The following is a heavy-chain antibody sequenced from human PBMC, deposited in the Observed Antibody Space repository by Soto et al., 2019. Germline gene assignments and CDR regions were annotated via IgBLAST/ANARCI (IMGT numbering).Heavy chain of an antibody. D-gene: IGHD3-10*01. CDR2: IYWDADK. Sequence: QITLKESGPTLVKPTQTLTLTCTFSGFSLTTSGVGVGWIRQPPGKALEWLALIYWDADKRYSPSLKNRLTITRDTSRSQVVLTLIDLDAVDTATYYCAHKSLVPFGMDVWGQGTTVTVAS. V-gene: IGHV2-5*02. CDR1: GFSLTTSGVG. CDR3: AHKSLVPFGMDV. J-gene: IGHJ6*02.